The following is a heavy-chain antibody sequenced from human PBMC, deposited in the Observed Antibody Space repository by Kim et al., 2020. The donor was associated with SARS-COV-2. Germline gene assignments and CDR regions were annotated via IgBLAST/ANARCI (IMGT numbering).Heavy chain of an antibody. Sequence: GGSLRLSCVASGFTFTTYAMNWVRQAPGKGLEWVSGISGGGGSTYYADSVKGRFTISRDSSKNTLYLQMNSLRAEDTAVYYCAKELRVTTPTTGGDLFDSWGQGTLVTVSS. CDR1: GFTFTTYA. CDR2: ISGGGGST. D-gene: IGHD4-17*01. J-gene: IGHJ4*02. V-gene: IGHV3-23*01. CDR3: AKELRVTTPTTGGDLFDS.